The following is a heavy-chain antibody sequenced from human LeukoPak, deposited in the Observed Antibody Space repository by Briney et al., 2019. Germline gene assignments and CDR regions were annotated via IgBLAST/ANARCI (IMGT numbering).Heavy chain of an antibody. V-gene: IGHV3-53*01. Sequence: PGGSLRLSCAASGFTVSSNYMSWVRQAPGKGLEWVSVIYSGGSTYYADSVNGRFTISRDNSKNTLYLQMNSLRAEDTAVYYCARSPRHYYDSSGYPDYWGQGTLVTVSS. CDR2: IYSGGST. CDR3: ARSPRHYYDSSGYPDY. CDR1: GFTVSSNY. J-gene: IGHJ4*02. D-gene: IGHD3-22*01.